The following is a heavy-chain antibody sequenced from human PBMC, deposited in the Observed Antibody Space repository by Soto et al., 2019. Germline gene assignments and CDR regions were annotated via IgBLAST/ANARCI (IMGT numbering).Heavy chain of an antibody. V-gene: IGHV4-59*08. D-gene: IGHD5-18*01. J-gene: IGHJ4*02. CDR1: GGSISSYY. CDR3: ARHSLQLWLETVDY. CDR2: IYYSGST. Sequence: SETLSLTCTVSGGSISSYYWSWIRQPPGKGLEWIGSIYYSGSTNYNPSLKSRVTISVDTSKNQFSLKLSSVTAADTAVYYCARHSLQLWLETVDYWGQGTLVTVSS.